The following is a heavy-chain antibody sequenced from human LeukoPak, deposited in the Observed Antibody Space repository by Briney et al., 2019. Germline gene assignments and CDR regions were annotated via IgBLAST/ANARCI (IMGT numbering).Heavy chain of an antibody. V-gene: IGHV3-66*01. CDR2: IFSGGST. D-gene: IGHD3-10*01. CDR3: AREGRKYGSGSLYYFDY. Sequence: GGSLRLSCAASGFTFSSYALSWVRQAPGKGLEWVSVIFSGGSTYYADSVKGRFTISRDNSKNTLYLQMNSLRAEDTVVYYCAREGRKYGSGSLYYFDYWGQGTLVTVSS. CDR1: GFTFSSYA. J-gene: IGHJ4*02.